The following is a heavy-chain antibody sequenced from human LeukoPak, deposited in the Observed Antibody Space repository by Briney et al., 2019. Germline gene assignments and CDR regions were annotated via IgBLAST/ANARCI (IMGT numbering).Heavy chain of an antibody. CDR3: ARELTSGD. J-gene: IGHJ4*02. D-gene: IGHD5-24*01. CDR1: GFTFSSYW. V-gene: IGHV3-74*01. Sequence: PGGSLRLSCAASGFTFSSYWMHWVRQAPGKGLVWVSQINIDGSSTTYADSVKGRFTISRDNAKNTLYLQMNSLRAEDTAVYYCARELTSGDWGQGTLVTVSS. CDR2: INIDGSST.